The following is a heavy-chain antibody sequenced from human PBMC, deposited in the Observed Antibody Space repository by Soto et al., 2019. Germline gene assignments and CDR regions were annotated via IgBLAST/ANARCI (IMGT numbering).Heavy chain of an antibody. CDR2: THYSGTT. CDR1: GGSISSYY. D-gene: IGHD2-2*01. V-gene: IGHV4-59*08. Sequence: QVQLQESGPGLVKPSETLSLTFIVSGGSISSYYWNWIRQPPGKGLAWIGYTHYSGTTYYNPSLNSRVTMSLATSKNQLPLILNSVTAADPALYDRAGRSPSCWAFDIWGQGTMVSVSS. J-gene: IGHJ3*02. CDR3: AGRSPSCWAFDI.